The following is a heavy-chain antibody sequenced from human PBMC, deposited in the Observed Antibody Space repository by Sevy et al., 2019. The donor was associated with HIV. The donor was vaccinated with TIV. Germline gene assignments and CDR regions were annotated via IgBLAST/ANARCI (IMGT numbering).Heavy chain of an antibody. Sequence: GGSLRLSCAASGFIFSHYWMSWVRQVPGKGLEWVANIKQDGSDKYYVDSVKGRFTISTDNAKNSLYLQMNSLGAEDTAVYYCVGDVAFGANDCWGQGTLVTVSS. CDR1: GFIFSHYW. CDR3: VGDVAFGANDC. D-gene: IGHD3-10*01. V-gene: IGHV3-7*01. J-gene: IGHJ4*02. CDR2: IKQDGSDK.